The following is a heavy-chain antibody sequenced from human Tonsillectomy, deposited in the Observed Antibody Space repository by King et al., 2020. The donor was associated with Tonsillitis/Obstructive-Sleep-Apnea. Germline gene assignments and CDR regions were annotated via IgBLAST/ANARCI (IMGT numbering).Heavy chain of an antibody. CDR1: GFTFSSYA. V-gene: IGHV3-23*04. Sequence: VQLVESGGGLVQPGGSLRLSCAASGFTFSSYAMSWVRQAPGKGLEWVSAISGSGGSTYYADSVKGRFTISRDNSKNTLYLQMNSLGAEDTAVYYCAKARRITMIVVVTTGYFDYWGQGTLVTVSS. J-gene: IGHJ4*02. CDR2: ISGSGGST. D-gene: IGHD3-22*01. CDR3: AKARRITMIVVVTTGYFDY.